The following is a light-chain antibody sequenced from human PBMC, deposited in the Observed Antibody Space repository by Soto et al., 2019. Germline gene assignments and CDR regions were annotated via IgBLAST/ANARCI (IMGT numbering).Light chain of an antibody. Sequence: QSALTQPASVSGSPGQSIAISCTGTNSDVGGYHYVSWYQQHPGRAPKLIIFDVSSRPSGVSHRFSGSKSVNTASLTISGLQAEDEADYYCSSYTGSSTLVVFGGGTKLTVL. J-gene: IGLJ2*01. CDR1: NSDVGGYHY. CDR3: SSYTGSSTLVV. CDR2: DVS. V-gene: IGLV2-14*01.